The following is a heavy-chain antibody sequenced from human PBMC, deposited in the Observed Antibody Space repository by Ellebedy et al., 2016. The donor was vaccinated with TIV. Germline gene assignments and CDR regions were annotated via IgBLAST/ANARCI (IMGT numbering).Heavy chain of an antibody. CDR1: GFSFSDYY. Sequence: PGGSLRLSCAASGFSFSDYYISWIRQVPGKGLEWVSYISSSGSYINYADSVKGRFTISRDNVKRSLYLQMNSLRAEDTAVYYCARGQAVAGSYFDYWGQGTLVTVSS. CDR2: ISSSGSYI. V-gene: IGHV3-11*06. D-gene: IGHD6-19*01. J-gene: IGHJ4*02. CDR3: ARGQAVAGSYFDY.